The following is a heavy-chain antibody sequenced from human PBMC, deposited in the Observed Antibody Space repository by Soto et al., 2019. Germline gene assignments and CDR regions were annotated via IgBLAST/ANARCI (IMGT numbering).Heavy chain of an antibody. V-gene: IGHV2-5*02. J-gene: IGHJ5*02. Sequence: QITLKESGPTLVKPTQTLTLTCTFSGFSLSTSGVGVGWIRQPPGKALEWLALIYWDDDKRYSPSLKSRLTIPKDTSKNQVVLTMTNVDPVDTATYYCARHIVVVPAAMDNWFDPWGQGTLVTVSS. CDR2: IYWDDDK. D-gene: IGHD2-2*01. CDR1: GFSLSTSGVG. CDR3: ARHIVVVPAAMDNWFDP.